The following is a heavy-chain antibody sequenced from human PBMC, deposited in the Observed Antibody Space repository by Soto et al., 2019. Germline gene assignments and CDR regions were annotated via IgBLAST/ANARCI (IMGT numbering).Heavy chain of an antibody. J-gene: IGHJ3*02. CDR1: GFTFSSYA. Sequence: GGSLRLSCAASGFTFSSYAMSWVRQAPGKGLEWVSAISGSGGSTYYADSVKGRFTISRDNSKNTLYLQMNSLRAEDTAVYYCAKSFGALLWFGELLLSSAFDIWGQGTMVTVSS. V-gene: IGHV3-23*01. CDR2: ISGSGGST. D-gene: IGHD3-10*01. CDR3: AKSFGALLWFGELLLSSAFDI.